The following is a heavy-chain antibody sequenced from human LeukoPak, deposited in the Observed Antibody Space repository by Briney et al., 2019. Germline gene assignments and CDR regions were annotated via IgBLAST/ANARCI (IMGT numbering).Heavy chain of an antibody. D-gene: IGHD2-21*02. V-gene: IGHV3-33*01. CDR2: IWSDGSDK. J-gene: IGHJ4*02. CDR1: GFTFSTYG. CDR3: ARDYCGGDCYNFDY. Sequence: GGSLRLSCAASGFTFSTYGVHWVRQAPGKGLEWVAVIWSDGSDKYYADSVKGRFTIPRDNSKLYLQMDSLRVEDTAVYYCARDYCGGDCYNFDYWGQGTLVTVSS.